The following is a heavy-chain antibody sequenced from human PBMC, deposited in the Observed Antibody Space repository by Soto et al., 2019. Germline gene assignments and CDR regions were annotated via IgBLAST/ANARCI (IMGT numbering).Heavy chain of an antibody. D-gene: IGHD6-6*01. J-gene: IGHJ6*02. CDR2: IIPIFGTA. CDR1: GGTFSSYA. Sequence: SVKVSCKASGGTFSSYAISWVRQAPGQGLEWMGGIIPIFGTANYAQKFQGRVTITADESTSTAYMELSSLRSEDTAVYYCARDGGSSSHYYYGMDVWGQGTTVTVYS. CDR3: ARDGGSSSHYYYGMDV. V-gene: IGHV1-69*13.